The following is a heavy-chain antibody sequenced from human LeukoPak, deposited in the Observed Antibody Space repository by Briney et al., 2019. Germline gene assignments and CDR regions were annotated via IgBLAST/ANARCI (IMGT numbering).Heavy chain of an antibody. CDR3: AREASDAFDI. CDR1: GFTFSSYD. CDR2: IWYDGSNK. Sequence: PGRYLRLSCAASGFTFSSYDMHWVRQAPGKGLEWVALIWYDGSNKNYADSVKGRFTISRDNSKNTLFLQMNSLRAEDTAVYYCAREASDAFDIWGQGTMVTVSS. J-gene: IGHJ3*02. V-gene: IGHV3-33*01.